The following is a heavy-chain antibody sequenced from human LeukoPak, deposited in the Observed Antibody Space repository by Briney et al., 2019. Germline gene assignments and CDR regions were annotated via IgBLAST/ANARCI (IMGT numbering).Heavy chain of an antibody. CDR3: ARQGIAARIYFDY. D-gene: IGHD6-6*01. CDR1: GYSISSGYY. V-gene: IGHV4-38-2*01. Sequence: PSETLSLTCAVFGYSISSGYYWGWIRQPPGKGLEWIGSIYHSGSTYYNPSLKSRVTISVDTSKNQFSLKLSSVTAADTAVYYCARQGIAARIYFDYWGQGTLVTVSS. CDR2: IYHSGST. J-gene: IGHJ4*02.